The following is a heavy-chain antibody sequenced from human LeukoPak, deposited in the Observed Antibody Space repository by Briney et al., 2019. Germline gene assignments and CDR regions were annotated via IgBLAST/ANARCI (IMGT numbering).Heavy chain of an antibody. D-gene: IGHD3-3*01. CDR2: INHSGST. CDR1: GGSFSGYY. J-gene: IGHJ4*02. Sequence: PSETLSLTCAVYGGSFSGYYWSWIRLPPGKGLEWIGEINHSGSTNYNPSLMSRVAMSVDTSKNQFSLNLRSVTAADTAVYYCARGGVTIFGVVINEEYYFDYWGQGTLVTVSS. V-gene: IGHV4-34*01. CDR3: ARGGVTIFGVVINEEYYFDY.